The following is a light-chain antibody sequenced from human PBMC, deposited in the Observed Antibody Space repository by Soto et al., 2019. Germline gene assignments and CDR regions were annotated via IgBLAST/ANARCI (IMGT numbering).Light chain of an antibody. V-gene: IGKV3-20*01. CDR2: GAS. J-gene: IGKJ4*01. CDR1: QSVSSNY. Sequence: VLTQSPATTSLSPGETATLSCRASQSVSSNYLAWYQQRPGQAPRLLIYGASSRATGIPDRFSGSGSGTDFPLSISRLGPEDVAVYYCQQYGTRPLTFGGGTKVELK. CDR3: QQYGTRPLT.